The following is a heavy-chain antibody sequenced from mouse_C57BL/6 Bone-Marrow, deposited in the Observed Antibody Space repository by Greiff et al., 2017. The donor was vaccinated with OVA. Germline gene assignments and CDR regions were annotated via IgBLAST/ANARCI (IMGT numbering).Heavy chain of an antibody. CDR1: GYTFTDYE. D-gene: IGHD2-5*01. Sequence: QVQLQQPGAELVRPGASVTLSCKASGYTFTDYEMHWVKQTPVHGLEWIGAIDPETGGTAYNQKFKGTAILTAAKSSSTAYMELRSLTSEDSAVYYCTRGYSNYYAMDYWGQGTSVTVSS. V-gene: IGHV1-15*01. CDR3: TRGYSNYYAMDY. J-gene: IGHJ4*01. CDR2: IDPETGGT.